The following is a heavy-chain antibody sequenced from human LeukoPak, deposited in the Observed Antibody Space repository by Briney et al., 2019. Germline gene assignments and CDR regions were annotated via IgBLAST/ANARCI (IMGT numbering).Heavy chain of an antibody. J-gene: IGHJ6*03. CDR3: VRETGTIGYYMDV. Sequence: GGSLRLSCAASGFTFTGNSMHWVRQGPGKGLVGVARIHRDGGMTRYADSVEGRFTISRDNAKNTLYLQMNSLRAEDTAIYYCVRETGTIGYYMDVWGKGTTVTVSS. CDR2: IHRDGGMT. CDR1: GFTFTGNS. V-gene: IGHV3-74*01. D-gene: IGHD2-15*01.